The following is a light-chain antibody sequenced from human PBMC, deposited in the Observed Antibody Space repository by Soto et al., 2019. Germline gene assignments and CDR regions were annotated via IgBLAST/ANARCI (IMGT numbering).Light chain of an antibody. CDR2: DAS. Sequence: EVVLTQSPAILSLSPGERATLSCRASQSISTYLAWYQHKPGQAPRLLIYDASIRATGTPARFSGGGSGTDFRLTLSSLAAADVAVYYWQHRSHWPPGPTLRVGTKVQI. V-gene: IGKV3-11*01. CDR1: QSISTY. J-gene: IGKJ4*01. CDR3: QHRSHWPPGPT.